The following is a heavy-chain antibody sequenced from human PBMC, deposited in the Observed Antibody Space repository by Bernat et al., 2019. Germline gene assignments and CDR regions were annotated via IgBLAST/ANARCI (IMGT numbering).Heavy chain of an antibody. J-gene: IGHJ4*02. D-gene: IGHD6-19*01. CDR2: IRGGDDINDDP. Sequence: EVQLVESGGGLIQPGGSLRLSCAASGFTVSNNYMSWVRQAPGKGLEWVSVIRGGDDINDDPYYLDSVKGRFTISRDSSKNTLYLQMNSLRVEDTAVYYCGGMEKSSGWPKNDYWGPGTLVTVSS. V-gene: IGHV3-53*01. CDR1: GFTVSNNY. CDR3: GGMEKSSGWPKNDY.